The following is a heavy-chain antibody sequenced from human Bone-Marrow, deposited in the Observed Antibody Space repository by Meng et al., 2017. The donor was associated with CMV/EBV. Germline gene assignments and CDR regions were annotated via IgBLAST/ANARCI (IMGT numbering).Heavy chain of an antibody. D-gene: IGHD2-2*01. CDR2: INPYSGDT. Sequence: ASVKVSCKASEYTFIDHHMHWVRQAPGQGLEWMGWINPYSGDTKYAHNFQGRVTMTRDTSISTAYMELSRLRSDDTAVYYCAGSVPAASYYYGMDVWGQGTTVTVSS. V-gene: IGHV1-2*02. CDR1: EYTFIDHH. J-gene: IGHJ6*02. CDR3: AGSVPAASYYYGMDV.